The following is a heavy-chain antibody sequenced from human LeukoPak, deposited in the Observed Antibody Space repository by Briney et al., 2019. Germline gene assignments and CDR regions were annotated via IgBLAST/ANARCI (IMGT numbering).Heavy chain of an antibody. V-gene: IGHV3-30-3*02. J-gene: IGHJ4*02. Sequence: GRSLRLSCAASGFSFSSFAMHWVRQAPGKGPEWVAVIAYDGNNEHYGDSVKGRFTISRDNSKNTLFLHMNSLRPEDTAVYYCAKQVGYCSSGSCYFDYWGQGTLVTVSS. CDR2: IAYDGNNE. CDR3: AKQVGYCSSGSCYFDY. CDR1: GFSFSSFA. D-gene: IGHD2-15*01.